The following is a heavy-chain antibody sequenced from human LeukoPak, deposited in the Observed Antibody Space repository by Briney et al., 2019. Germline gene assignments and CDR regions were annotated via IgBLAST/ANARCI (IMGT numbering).Heavy chain of an antibody. Sequence: GGSLRLSCSASGFTFSGFAMHWVRQAPEKGLGYVSVVSSDGRNANYADSVKGRFTISRDNSRNTLYLQMTSLRADDTAIYYCVKDGHRGYAFDYWGQGALVTVSS. V-gene: IGHV3-64D*06. CDR1: GFTFSGFA. D-gene: IGHD2-2*01. CDR3: VKDGHRGYAFDY. J-gene: IGHJ4*02. CDR2: VSSDGRNA.